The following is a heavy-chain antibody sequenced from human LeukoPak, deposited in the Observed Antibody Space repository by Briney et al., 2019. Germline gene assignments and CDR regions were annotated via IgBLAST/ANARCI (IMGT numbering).Heavy chain of an antibody. J-gene: IGHJ6*02. CDR2: ISGSSGMI. CDR3: ARYFGDPQGMDV. V-gene: IGHV3-48*02. CDR1: GFTISAYS. Sequence: HPGGSLRLSCAASGFTISAYSMNWVRQAQGKGLEWVAYISGSSGMIYYADSVRGRFTISRDNAKNTLCLQMNSLRDEDTAVYYCARYFGDPQGMDVWGQGTTVTVTS. D-gene: IGHD3-10*01.